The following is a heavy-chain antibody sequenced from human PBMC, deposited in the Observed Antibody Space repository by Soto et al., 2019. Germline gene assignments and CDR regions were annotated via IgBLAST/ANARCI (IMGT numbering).Heavy chain of an antibody. J-gene: IGHJ4*02. V-gene: IGHV3-33*01. CDR1: GFTFSSYG. CDR3: ARGGVRGDTFDY. CDR2: IWYDGSNK. D-gene: IGHD3-10*01. Sequence: QVQLVESGGGVVQPGRSLRLSCAASGFTFSSYGMHWVRQAPGKGLEWVAVIWYDGSNKYYADSVKGRFTISRDNSKNTLYLQMNSLRAEDTAVYYCARGGVRGDTFDYWGQGTLVTVSS.